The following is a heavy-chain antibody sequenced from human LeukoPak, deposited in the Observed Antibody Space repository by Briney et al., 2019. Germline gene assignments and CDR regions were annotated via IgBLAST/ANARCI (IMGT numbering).Heavy chain of an antibody. CDR2: IYYTGNT. Sequence: SETLSLTCTVSGVSISSSNSYWGWIRQPPGKGLEWIGSIYYTGNTYYNASLKSRVTISIDTSKNQISLRLTSVTAADTAMYYCARQTGSGLFTLPGGQGTLVTVSS. CDR1: GVSISSSNSY. CDR3: ARQTGSGLFTLP. J-gene: IGHJ4*02. D-gene: IGHD3/OR15-3a*01. V-gene: IGHV4-39*01.